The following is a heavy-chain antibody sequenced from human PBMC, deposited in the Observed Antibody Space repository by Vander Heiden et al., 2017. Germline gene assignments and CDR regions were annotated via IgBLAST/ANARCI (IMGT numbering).Heavy chain of an antibody. Sequence: QVQLVDSGGGLVKPGGSLRLSCATSGFTFSDYDMTWNRRDTGKGLEFVSYISSRGDTIFDADSVRGRFTISRDNAKNSLYLQMNSLGADDTAVYYCARFGTGYGGFDYWGRVTLVTVSS. D-gene: IGHD5-12*01. CDR2: ISSRGDTI. V-gene: IGHV3-11*01. J-gene: IGHJ4*02. CDR3: ARFGTGYGGFDY. CDR1: GFTFSDYD.